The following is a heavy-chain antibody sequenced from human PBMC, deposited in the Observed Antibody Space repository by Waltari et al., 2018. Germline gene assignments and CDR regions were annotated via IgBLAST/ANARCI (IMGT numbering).Heavy chain of an antibody. D-gene: IGHD3-22*01. CDR3: TTTYYDSSGQYYFDY. CDR2: IKSKTDGGTT. Sequence: EVQLVESGGGLVKPGGSLRLSCAASGFTFRNAWMNWVRQAPGKGLEWVGRIKSKTDGGTTDYAAPVKGRFTISRDDSKNTLYLQMNSLKTEDTAVYYCTTTYYDSSGQYYFDYWGQGTLVTVSS. J-gene: IGHJ4*02. CDR1: GFTFRNAW. V-gene: IGHV3-15*07.